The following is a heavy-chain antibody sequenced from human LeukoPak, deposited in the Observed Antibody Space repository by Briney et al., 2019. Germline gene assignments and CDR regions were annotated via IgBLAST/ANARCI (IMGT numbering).Heavy chain of an antibody. D-gene: IGHD3-22*01. Sequence: SETLSLTCTVSGGSISSGDYYWSWIRQPPGKGLEWIGYIYYSGSTYYNPSLKSRVTISVDTSKNQFSLKLSSVTAADTAVYYCARVGRFGYYYDSSGYPLNDYWGQGTLVTVSS. CDR2: IYYSGST. J-gene: IGHJ4*02. V-gene: IGHV4-30-4*01. CDR1: GGSISSGDYY. CDR3: ARVGRFGYYYDSSGYPLNDY.